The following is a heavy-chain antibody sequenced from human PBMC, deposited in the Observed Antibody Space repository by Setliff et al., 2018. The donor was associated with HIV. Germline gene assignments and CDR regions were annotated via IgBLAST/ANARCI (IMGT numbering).Heavy chain of an antibody. J-gene: IGHJ1*01. D-gene: IGHD6-19*01. Sequence: LSLTCIVSGGSIDNYYWNWVRQPPGKGPEWIGNMCHNENGVTTNQNPSLKSRIVMYLDRTKNEFSLSLFSATTADTAVYYCARDRGSGWYGYFQQWGQGSQVT. CDR3: ARDRGSGWYGYFQQ. V-gene: IGHV4-59*01. CDR2: MCHNENGVTT. CDR1: GGSIDNYY.